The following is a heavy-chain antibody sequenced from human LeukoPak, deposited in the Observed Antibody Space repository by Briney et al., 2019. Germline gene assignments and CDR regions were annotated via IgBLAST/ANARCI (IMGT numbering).Heavy chain of an antibody. CDR1: GFTFSTYW. D-gene: IGHD6-19*01. J-gene: IGHJ4*02. V-gene: IGHV3-74*01. Sequence: GGSLRLSCAASGFTFSTYWMHWVRQAPGKGLVWVSRINDDGSSTTYADSVKGRFTISRDNAKNTLYLQMNSLRAEDTAVYYCARRRQWLVSPDYWGQGTLVTVSS. CDR3: ARRRQWLVSPDY. CDR2: INDDGSST.